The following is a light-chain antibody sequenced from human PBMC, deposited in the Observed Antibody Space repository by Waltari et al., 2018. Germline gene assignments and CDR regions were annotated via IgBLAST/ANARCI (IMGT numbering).Light chain of an antibody. CDR1: SSDFVALAF. CDR2: DVT. Sequence: QSALTQPASVSGSPGQSITISCTVTSSDFVALAFVSWYQQHPGKVPKLMIYDVTYRPSGISNRFSGSKSGITAFLTISGLQAEDEADYYCSSHTSSRTRVFGGGTELTVL. V-gene: IGLV2-14*03. CDR3: SSHTSSRTRV. J-gene: IGLJ3*02.